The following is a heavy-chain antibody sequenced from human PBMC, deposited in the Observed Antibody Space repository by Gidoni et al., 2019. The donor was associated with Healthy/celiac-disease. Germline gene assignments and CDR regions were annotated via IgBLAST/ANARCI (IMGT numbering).Heavy chain of an antibody. CDR1: GFPFSSYC. Sequence: QVQLVESGGGVVQPGRSLILSCAASGFPFSSYCMHWVRQAPGKGLGWVAVISYDGSNKYYADSVKGRFTISRDNSKNTLYLQMNSLRAEDTAVYYCAKDASKIAASYYYYYMDVWGKGTTVTVSS. CDR3: AKDASKIAASYYYYYMDV. CDR2: ISYDGSNK. D-gene: IGHD6-6*01. V-gene: IGHV3-30*18. J-gene: IGHJ6*03.